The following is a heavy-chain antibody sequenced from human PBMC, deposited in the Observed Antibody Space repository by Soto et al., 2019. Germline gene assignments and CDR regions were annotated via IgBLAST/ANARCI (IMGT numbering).Heavy chain of an antibody. Sequence: SETLSLTCTLSGGSISDSYWNWIRQPPGKGLEWIGYIYYSGRTNYNLSLKSRVTISLDTSKTQFSLKLSSVTAADTAVYYCARNLGDYGDLTYFDYWGQGTLVTVSS. J-gene: IGHJ4*02. D-gene: IGHD4-17*01. CDR2: IYYSGRT. V-gene: IGHV4-59*01. CDR1: GGSISDSY. CDR3: ARNLGDYGDLTYFDY.